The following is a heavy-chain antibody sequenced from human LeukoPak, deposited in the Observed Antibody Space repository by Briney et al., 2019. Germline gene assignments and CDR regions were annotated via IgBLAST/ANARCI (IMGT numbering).Heavy chain of an antibody. CDR1: GGSFSGYY. J-gene: IGHJ4*02. D-gene: IGHD3-9*01. CDR2: INHSGST. CDR3: ARAISPFDY. V-gene: IGHV4-34*01. Sequence: SETLSLTCAVYGGSFSGYYWSWIRQPPGKGLEWIGEINHSGSTNYNPSLKSRVTISVDTSKDQFSLKLSSVTAADTAVYYCARAISPFDYWGQGTLVTVSS.